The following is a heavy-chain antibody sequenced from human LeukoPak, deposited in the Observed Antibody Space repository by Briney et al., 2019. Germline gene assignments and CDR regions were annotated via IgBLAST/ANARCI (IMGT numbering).Heavy chain of an antibody. CDR2: ISWNSGSI. CDR3: AKDRYYYDSSGATTFDY. Sequence: AGGSLRLSCETSGFTFDDYAMHWVRQAPGKGLEWVSGISWNSGSIGYADSVKGRFTISRDNAKNSLYLQMNSLRAEDTALYYCAKDRYYYDSSGATTFDYWGQGTLVTVSS. V-gene: IGHV3-9*01. CDR1: GFTFDDYA. D-gene: IGHD3-22*01. J-gene: IGHJ4*02.